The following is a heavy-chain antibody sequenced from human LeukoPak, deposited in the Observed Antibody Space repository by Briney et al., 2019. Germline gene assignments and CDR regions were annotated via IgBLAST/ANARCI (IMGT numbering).Heavy chain of an antibody. J-gene: IGHJ4*02. V-gene: IGHV1-69*13. CDR3: ARNVDTAMGEVPYYFDY. D-gene: IGHD5-18*01. Sequence: ASVKVSCKASGGTFSSYAISWVRQAPGQGLEWMGGIIPIFGTANYAQKFQGRVTITADESTSTAYMELSSLRSEDTAVYYCARNVDTAMGEVPYYFDYRGQGTLVTVSS. CDR1: GGTFSSYA. CDR2: IIPIFGTA.